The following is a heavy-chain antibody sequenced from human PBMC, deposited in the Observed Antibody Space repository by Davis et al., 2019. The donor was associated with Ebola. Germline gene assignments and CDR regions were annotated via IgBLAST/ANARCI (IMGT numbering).Heavy chain of an antibody. CDR3: ASLRRTITGMDDGFDL. Sequence: GESLKISCKGSGYSFTSYWIGWVRQMPGKGLEWMGIIYTGDSDTRSSPSFRGQVTISADKSTRTAYLQWGSLRASDTAMYYCASLRRTITGMDDGFDLWGQGTMVTVSS. V-gene: IGHV5-51*01. D-gene: IGHD1-20*01. CDR2: IYTGDSDT. J-gene: IGHJ3*01. CDR1: GYSFTSYW.